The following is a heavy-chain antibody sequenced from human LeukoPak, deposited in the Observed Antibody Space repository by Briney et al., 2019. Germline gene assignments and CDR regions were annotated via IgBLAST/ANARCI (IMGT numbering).Heavy chain of an antibody. Sequence: SETLSLTCTVSGGSISSYYWSWIRQPAGKGLEWIGRIYTSGSTNYSPSLKSRVTMSVDTSKNQFSLKLSSVTAADTAVYYCARDRVEGYCSSTSCYTSWFDPWGQGTLVTVSS. V-gene: IGHV4-4*07. D-gene: IGHD2-2*02. CDR1: GGSISSYY. J-gene: IGHJ5*02. CDR2: IYTSGST. CDR3: ARDRVEGYCSSTSCYTSWFDP.